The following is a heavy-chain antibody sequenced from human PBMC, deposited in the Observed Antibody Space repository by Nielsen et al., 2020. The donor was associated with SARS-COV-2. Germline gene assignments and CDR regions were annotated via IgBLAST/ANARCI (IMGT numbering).Heavy chain of an antibody. CDR1: GYTFTRSA. Sequence: ALVKVSCKASGYTFTRSAIGWMRQAHGQGLEWLGWISVYNGNTVYAQNLQGRVSMTTDMSTNTAYMDLRSLRSDDTAVYYCARLRGSYAGSGSYRSHDAFDVWGQGTVVTVSS. CDR2: ISVYNGNT. D-gene: IGHD3-10*01. V-gene: IGHV1-18*01. J-gene: IGHJ3*01. CDR3: ARLRGSYAGSGSYRSHDAFDV.